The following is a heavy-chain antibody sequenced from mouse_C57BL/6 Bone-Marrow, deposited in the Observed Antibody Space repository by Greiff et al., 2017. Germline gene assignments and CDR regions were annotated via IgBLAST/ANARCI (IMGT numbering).Heavy chain of an antibody. CDR2: IYPGSGNT. Sequence: QVQLQQSGAELVRPGASVKLSCKASGYTFTDYYINWVKQRPGQGLEWIARIYPGSGNTYYNEKFKGKATLTAEKSSSTAYMQLSSLTSEDSAVYFCAKAYYYGSRYYFDYWGQGTTLTVSS. J-gene: IGHJ2*01. D-gene: IGHD1-1*01. V-gene: IGHV1-76*01. CDR1: GYTFTDYY. CDR3: AKAYYYGSRYYFDY.